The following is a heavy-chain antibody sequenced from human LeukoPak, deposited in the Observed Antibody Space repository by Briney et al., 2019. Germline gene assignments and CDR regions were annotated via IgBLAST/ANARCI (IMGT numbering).Heavy chain of an antibody. V-gene: IGHV4-31*11. J-gene: IGHJ3*02. D-gene: IGHD3/OR15-3a*01. CDR3: AREDWDYAFDI. CDR2: IYYSGAT. CDR1: GGSICSDGDY. Sequence: PSQTLSLTCAVSGGSICSDGDYWSWIRQRPGKGLEWIGYIYYSGATYYSPSLKSRLTISIDTSKNQFSLKLSSVTAADTAVYYCAREDWDYAFDIPGQGTMVTVSS.